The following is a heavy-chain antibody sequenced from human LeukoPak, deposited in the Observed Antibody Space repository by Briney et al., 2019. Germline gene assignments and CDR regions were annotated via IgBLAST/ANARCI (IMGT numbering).Heavy chain of an antibody. CDR3: ARAEVRGYYFDY. CDR1: GFTFSSYG. D-gene: IGHD3-10*01. V-gene: IGHV3-30*03. J-gene: IGHJ4*02. CDR2: ISYDGSNK. Sequence: GGSLRLSCGASGFTFSSYGMHWVRQAPGKGLEWVAVISYDGSNKYYADSVKGRFTISRDNSKNTLYLQMNSLRAEDTAVYYCARAEVRGYYFDYWGQGTLVTVSS.